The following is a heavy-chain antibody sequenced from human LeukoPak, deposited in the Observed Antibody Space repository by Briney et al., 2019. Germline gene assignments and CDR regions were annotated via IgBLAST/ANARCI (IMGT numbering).Heavy chain of an antibody. CDR1: GFTFSSYA. CDR3: AKGYYYDSSGYTPRHDAFDI. J-gene: IGHJ3*02. Sequence: GGSLRLSCAASGFTFSSYAMSWVRQAPGKGLEWVSAISGSGGSTHYADSVKGRFTISRDNSKNTLYLQMNSLRAEDTAVYYCAKGYYYDSSGYTPRHDAFDIWGQGTMVTVSS. D-gene: IGHD3-22*01. CDR2: ISGSGGST. V-gene: IGHV3-23*01.